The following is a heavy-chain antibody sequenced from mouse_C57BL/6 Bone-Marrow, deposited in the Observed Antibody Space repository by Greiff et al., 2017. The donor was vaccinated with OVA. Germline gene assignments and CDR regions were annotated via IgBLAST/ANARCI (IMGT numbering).Heavy chain of an antibody. Sequence: LVESGAELARPGASVKLSCKASGYTFTSYGISWVKQRTGQGLEWIGEIYPRSGNTYYNEKFKGKATLTADKSSSTAYMELRSLTSEDAAIYFCARPHYYGSSYFDYWGQGTTLTVSS. J-gene: IGHJ2*01. CDR2: IYPRSGNT. CDR3: ARPHYYGSSYFDY. V-gene: IGHV1-81*01. CDR1: GYTFTSYG. D-gene: IGHD1-1*01.